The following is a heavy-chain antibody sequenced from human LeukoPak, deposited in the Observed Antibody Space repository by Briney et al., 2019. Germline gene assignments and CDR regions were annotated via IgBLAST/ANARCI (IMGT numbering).Heavy chain of an antibody. CDR2: IYPGDSDT. V-gene: IGHV5-51*01. CDR1: GYSFTSYW. J-gene: IGHJ5*02. Sequence: GESLKISCKGSGYSFTSYWIGWVRQMPGKGLEWMGIIYPGDSDTRYSPSFQGQVTISADKSISTAYLQWSSLKASDTARYYFARHGWYCSITSCKIRYNWFETWGQRTPVSVSS. D-gene: IGHD2-2*01. CDR3: ARHGWYCSITSCKIRYNWFET.